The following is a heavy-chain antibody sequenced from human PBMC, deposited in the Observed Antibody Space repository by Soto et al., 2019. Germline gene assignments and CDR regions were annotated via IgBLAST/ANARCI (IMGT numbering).Heavy chain of an antibody. J-gene: IGHJ4*02. CDR3: ARGRYSSSWPTWFFDY. CDR2: IYYSGST. D-gene: IGHD6-13*01. CDR1: GGSISSYY. Sequence: PSETLSLTCTVSGGSISSYYWSWIRQPPGKGLEWIGYIYYSGSTNYNPSLKSRVTISVDTSKNQLSLKLSSVTAADTAVYYCARGRYSSSWPTWFFDYWGQGTLVTVSS. V-gene: IGHV4-59*01.